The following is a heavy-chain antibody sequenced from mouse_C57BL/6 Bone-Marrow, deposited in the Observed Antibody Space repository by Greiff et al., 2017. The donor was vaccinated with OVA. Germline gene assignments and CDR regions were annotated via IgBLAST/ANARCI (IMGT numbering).Heavy chain of an antibody. CDR2: IYPGDGDT. D-gene: IGHD3-2*02. CDR3: ARKGLRLYYCDY. CDR1: GYAFSSSW. J-gene: IGHJ2*01. Sequence: VQLQQSGPELVKPGASVKISCKASGYAFSSSWMNWVKQRPGKGLEWIGRIYPGDGDTNYNGKFKGKATLTADKSSSTAYMQLSSLTSEDSAVYFCARKGLRLYYCDYWGQGTTLTVAA. V-gene: IGHV1-82*01.